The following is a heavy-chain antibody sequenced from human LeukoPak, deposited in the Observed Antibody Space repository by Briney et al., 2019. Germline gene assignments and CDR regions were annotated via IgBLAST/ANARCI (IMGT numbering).Heavy chain of an antibody. CDR3: ARDLDSYSSTWYPYSSGWYLDY. CDR1: GGSNSRYY. CDR2: IYTSGST. J-gene: IGHJ4*02. D-gene: IGHD6-13*01. Sequence: KPSETLSLTCTVSGGSNSRYYWSWIRQPAGKGLEGIGRIYTSGSTNYNPSLKSRVTMSVDTSKNQFSLKLSSVTAADAAVYYCARDLDSYSSTWYPYSSGWYLDYWGQGTLVTVSS. V-gene: IGHV4-4*07.